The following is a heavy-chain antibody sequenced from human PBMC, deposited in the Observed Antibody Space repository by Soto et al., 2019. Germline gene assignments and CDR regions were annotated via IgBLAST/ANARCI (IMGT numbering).Heavy chain of an antibody. CDR3: AGDKEDRTYCSGGSCYPRWFDP. CDR2: IIPIFGTA. D-gene: IGHD2-15*01. V-gene: IGHV1-69*13. J-gene: IGHJ5*02. Sequence: SVKVSCKASGGTFSSYAISWVRQAPGQGLEWMGGIIPIFGTANYAQKFQGRVTITADESTSTAYMELSSLRSEDTAVYYCAGDKEDRTYCSGGSCYPRWFDPWGQGTLVTVS. CDR1: GGTFSSYA.